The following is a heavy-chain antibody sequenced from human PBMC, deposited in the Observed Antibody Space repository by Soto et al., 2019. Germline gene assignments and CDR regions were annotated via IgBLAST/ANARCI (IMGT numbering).Heavy chain of an antibody. CDR1: GFTVSNNY. J-gene: IGHJ4*02. V-gene: IGHV3-53*01. CDR3: AAQPGGGGY. D-gene: IGHD2-2*01. CDR2: IYSGGYT. Sequence: EVQLVESGGGLIQPGGSLRLSCAVSGFTVSNNYMSWVRQAPGKGLEGVSVIYSGGYTAYGDSVKGRFTISRDNSKNTIYLKKKSLGPDGAAVYYWAAQPGGGGYWGQGTLVTVSS.